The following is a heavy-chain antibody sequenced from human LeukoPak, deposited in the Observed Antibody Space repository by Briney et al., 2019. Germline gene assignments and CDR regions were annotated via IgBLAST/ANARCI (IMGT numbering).Heavy chain of an antibody. CDR1: GYTFTSYY. CDR2: INPSGGST. CDR3: ASEPFWYYYDSGGYLPD. V-gene: IGHV1-46*01. Sequence: GASVKVSCKASGYTFTSYYIHWVRQAPGQGLEWMGIINPSGGSTSYAQKFQGRVTMTRDTSTNTVYMELSSLRSEDTAVYYCASEPFWYYYDSGGYLPDWGQGTLVTVSS. D-gene: IGHD3-22*01. J-gene: IGHJ4*02.